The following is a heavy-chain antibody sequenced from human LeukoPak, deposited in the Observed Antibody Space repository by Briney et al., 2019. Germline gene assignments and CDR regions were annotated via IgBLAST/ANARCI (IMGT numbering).Heavy chain of an antibody. CDR2: IYYSGST. CDR1: GGSISSGGYY. V-gene: IGHV4-31*03. Sequence: SETLSLTCTVSGGSISSGGYYWSWIRQHPGQGLEWIGYIYYSGSTYYNPSLKSRVTISVDTSKNQFSLKLSSVTAADTAVYYCARAFYGDYFEDAFDIWGQGTMVTVSS. D-gene: IGHD4-17*01. J-gene: IGHJ3*02. CDR3: ARAFYGDYFEDAFDI.